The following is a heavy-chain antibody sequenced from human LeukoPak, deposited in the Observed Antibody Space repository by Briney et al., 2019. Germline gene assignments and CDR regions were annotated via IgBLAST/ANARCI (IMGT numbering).Heavy chain of an antibody. D-gene: IGHD3-22*01. CDR3: ARGTDYYDSSGFDY. CDR1: GGSISSGDYY. J-gene: IGHJ4*02. Sequence: PSETLSLTCTVSGGSISSGDYYRSWIRQPPGKGLEWIAYIYYSGSTYYNPSLKSRVTISVDTSKNQFSLKLSSVTAADTAVYYCARGTDYYDSSGFDYWGQGTLVTVSS. V-gene: IGHV4-30-4*08. CDR2: IYYSGST.